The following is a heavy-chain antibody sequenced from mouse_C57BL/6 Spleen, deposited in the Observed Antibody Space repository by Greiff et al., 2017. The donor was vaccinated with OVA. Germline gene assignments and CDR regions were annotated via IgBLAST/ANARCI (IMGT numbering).Heavy chain of an antibody. CDR2: IYPGSGNT. CDR1: GYTFTDYY. V-gene: IGHV1-76*01. Sequence: QVQLQQSGAELVRPGASVKLSCKASGYTFTDYYINWVKQRPGQGLEWIARIYPGSGNTYYNEKFKDKATLTAEKSSSTAYMQLSSLTSEDSAVYFCASGAIGKYWYFDVWGTGTTVTVSS. CDR3: ASGAIGKYWYFDV. D-gene: IGHD1-1*01. J-gene: IGHJ1*03.